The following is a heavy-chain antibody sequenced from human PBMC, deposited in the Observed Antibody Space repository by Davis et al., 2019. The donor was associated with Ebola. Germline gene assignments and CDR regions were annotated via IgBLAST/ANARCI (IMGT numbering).Heavy chain of an antibody. CDR3: AKDSGSGSLRWFWYFDL. V-gene: IGHV3-30*18. D-gene: IGHD1-26*01. CDR2: ISYDGSNK. CDR1: GFTFSSYG. J-gene: IGHJ2*01. Sequence: GESLKISCAASGFTFSSYGMHWVRQAPGKGLEWVAVISYDGSNKYYADSVKGRFTISRDNAKNSLYLQMNSLRAEDTALYYCAKDSGSGSLRWFWYFDLWGRGTLVTVSS.